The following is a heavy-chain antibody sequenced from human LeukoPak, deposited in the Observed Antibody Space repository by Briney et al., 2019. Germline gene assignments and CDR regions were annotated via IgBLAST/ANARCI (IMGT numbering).Heavy chain of an antibody. CDR1: GFTFNDYW. Sequence: GGSLRLSCAASGFTFNDYWMNWVRQAPGKGLEWVAMIKQAGSEKYYVDSVKGRFTISRDNAKNSLYLQMNSLRVEDTAVYYCARGGSSRFDSWGQGTLVTVSS. CDR2: IKQAGSEK. CDR3: ARGGSSRFDS. J-gene: IGHJ4*02. V-gene: IGHV3-7*04. D-gene: IGHD6-13*01.